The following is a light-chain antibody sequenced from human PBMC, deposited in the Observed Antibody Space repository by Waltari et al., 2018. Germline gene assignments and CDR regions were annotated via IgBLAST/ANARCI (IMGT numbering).Light chain of an antibody. V-gene: IGLV2-23*02. CDR1: SSVVGSYHL. J-gene: IGLJ1*01. CDR3: CSYAGGSAFV. CDR2: GVS. Sequence: QSALTQPASVSGSPGQSIPIPCTGTSSVVGSYHLVSCYQHRPGKAPKLIIYGVSKRPSGVSNRFSGSKSGNTASLTISGLRTEDEADYYCCSYAGGSAFVFGTGTKITVL.